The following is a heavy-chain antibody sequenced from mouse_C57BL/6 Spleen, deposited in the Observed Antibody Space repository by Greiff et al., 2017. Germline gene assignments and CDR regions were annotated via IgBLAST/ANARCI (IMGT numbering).Heavy chain of an antibody. CDR1: GFTFSDYG. CDR3: ARRFYDYDFYYAMDY. D-gene: IGHD2-4*01. J-gene: IGHJ4*01. CDR2: ISSGSSTI. V-gene: IGHV5-17*01. Sequence: EVQVVESGGGLVKPGGSLKLSCAASGFTFSDYGMHWVRQAPEKGLEWVAYISSGSSTIYYADTVKGRFTISRDNAKNTLFLQMTSLRSEDTAMYYCARRFYDYDFYYAMDYWGQGTSVTVSS.